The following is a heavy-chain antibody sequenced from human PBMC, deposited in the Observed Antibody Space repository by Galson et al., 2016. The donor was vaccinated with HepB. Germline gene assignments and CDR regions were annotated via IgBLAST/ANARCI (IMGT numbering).Heavy chain of an antibody. V-gene: IGHV4-30-4*08. CDR1: GGSISSGGYH. J-gene: IGHJ4*02. CDR2: VFYSGST. Sequence: TLSLTCTVSGGSISSGGYHWSWIRQPPGKGLEWIGYVFYSGSTYYNPSLQSRVTISVDTSKNQFSLKLNSVTPADTAVYYCARERYYYDRSGYYYFFDNWGQGTPITASS. D-gene: IGHD3-22*01. CDR3: ARERYYYDRSGYYYFFDN.